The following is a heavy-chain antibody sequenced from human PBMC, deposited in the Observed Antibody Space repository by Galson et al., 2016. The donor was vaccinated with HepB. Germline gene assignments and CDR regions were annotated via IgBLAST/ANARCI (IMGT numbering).Heavy chain of an antibody. CDR1: GDSVSSNSAG. J-gene: IGHJ4*02. D-gene: IGHD7-27*01. V-gene: IGHV6-1*01. Sequence: CAISGDSVSSNSAGWYWIRQTPSRGLECLGRIYYRSNWHNDYAESVKSRITINPDTSKNQFSLHLNSVTPEDTAVYYCARSYLLGRGFGWWGQGTLVTVSS. CDR3: ARSYLLGRGFGW. CDR2: IYYRSNWHN.